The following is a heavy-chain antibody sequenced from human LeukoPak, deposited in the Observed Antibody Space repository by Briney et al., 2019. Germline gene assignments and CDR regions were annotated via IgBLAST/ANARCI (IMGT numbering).Heavy chain of an antibody. V-gene: IGHV4-59*08. Sequence: SETLSLTCTVSGGSISSYYWSWIRQPPGKGLEWIGYIYYSGSTNYNPSLKSRVTISVDTSKNQFSLKLSSVTAADTAVYYCARLHPHYDILTGYDLDYYGMDVWGQGTTVTVSS. CDR2: IYYSGST. CDR1: GGSISSYY. J-gene: IGHJ6*02. CDR3: ARLHPHYDILTGYDLDYYGMDV. D-gene: IGHD3-9*01.